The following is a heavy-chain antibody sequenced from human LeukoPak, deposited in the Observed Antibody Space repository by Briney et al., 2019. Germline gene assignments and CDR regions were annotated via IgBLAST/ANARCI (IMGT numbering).Heavy chain of an antibody. CDR1: GYSSTSYG. D-gene: IGHD4-17*01. Sequence: ASVKVSCKASGYSSTSYGISWVRRAPGQGLEWMGWISVYNDNRKYAQNFQGRLTMTTDTFTSTAYMELRSLRSDDTAVYYCARDTGYGDYVGDYWGQGTLVTVSS. J-gene: IGHJ4*02. CDR3: ARDTGYGDYVGDY. CDR2: ISVYNDNR. V-gene: IGHV1-18*01.